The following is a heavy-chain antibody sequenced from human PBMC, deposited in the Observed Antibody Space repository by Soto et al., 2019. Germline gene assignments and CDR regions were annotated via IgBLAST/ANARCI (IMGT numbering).Heavy chain of an antibody. J-gene: IGHJ4*02. D-gene: IGHD6-19*01. Sequence: QITLKESGPTLVKPTQTLTLTCTFSGFSLCTNGVGVGWTRQPPGKALEWLALIFWDDDKKCGPSLMSRLTITKDTSKNQVVLTMTNMDPVDTATYYSAHSAQWLDYFDYWGQGTLVTVSS. V-gene: IGHV2-5*05. CDR2: IFWDDDK. CDR3: AHSAQWLDYFDY. CDR1: GFSLCTNGVG.